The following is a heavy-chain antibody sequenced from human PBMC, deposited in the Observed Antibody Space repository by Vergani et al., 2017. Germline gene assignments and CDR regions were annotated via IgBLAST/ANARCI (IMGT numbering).Heavy chain of an antibody. CDR1: GYTFTSYD. CDR3: ARGSPLGYYYYGMDV. CDR2: MNPNSGNT. J-gene: IGHJ6*02. V-gene: IGHV1-8*01. Sequence: QVQLVQSGAEVKKPGASVKVSCKASGYTFTSYDINWVRQATGQGLEWMGWMNPNSGNTGYAQKSQGTVTMTRNTSISTAYMELSSLRSEDRAVYYCARGSPLGYYYYGMDVWGQGTTVTVSS. D-gene: IGHD7-27*01.